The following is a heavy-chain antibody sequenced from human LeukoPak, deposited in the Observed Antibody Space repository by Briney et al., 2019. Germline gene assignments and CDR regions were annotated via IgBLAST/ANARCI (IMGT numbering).Heavy chain of an antibody. V-gene: IGHV4-4*02. CDR2: INHSGST. CDR3: ARLGAGPTYYDFWSGYSSFYFDY. D-gene: IGHD3-3*01. CDR1: GGSISSSNW. Sequence: SGTLSLTCAVSGGSISSSNWWSWVRQPPGKGLEWIGEINHSGSTNYNPSLKSRVTISVDTSKNQFSLKLSSVTAADTAVYYCARLGAGPTYYDFWSGYSSFYFDYWGQGTLVTVSS. J-gene: IGHJ4*02.